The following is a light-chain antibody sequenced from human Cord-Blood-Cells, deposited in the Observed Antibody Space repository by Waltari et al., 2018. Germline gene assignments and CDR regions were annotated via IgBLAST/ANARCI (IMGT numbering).Light chain of an antibody. CDR3: SSYAGSNNLRV. CDR2: EVS. V-gene: IGLV2-8*01. J-gene: IGLJ3*02. Sequence: QSALTQPPSASGSPGQSVTISCTGTSSDVGGYNYVSWYQQHPGKAPKLLIYEVSKRPSGVPGRVSGSKSGNTASLTVSGLQAEDEADYYCSSYAGSNNLRVFGGGTKLTVL. CDR1: SSDVGGYNY.